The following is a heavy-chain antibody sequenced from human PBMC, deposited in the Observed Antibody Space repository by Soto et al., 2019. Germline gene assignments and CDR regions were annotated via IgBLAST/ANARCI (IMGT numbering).Heavy chain of an antibody. CDR1: GYTFTGYY. V-gene: IGHV1-2*02. J-gene: IGHJ5*02. CDR3: ARGQEGYCSGGSCYSPHWFDP. Sequence: GASVKVSCKASGYTFTGYYMHWVRQAPGQGLEWMGWINPNSGGTNYAQKFQGRVTMTRDTSISTAYMELSRLRSDDTAVYYCARGQEGYCSGGSCYSPHWFDPWGQGTLVTVSS. CDR2: INPNSGGT. D-gene: IGHD2-15*01.